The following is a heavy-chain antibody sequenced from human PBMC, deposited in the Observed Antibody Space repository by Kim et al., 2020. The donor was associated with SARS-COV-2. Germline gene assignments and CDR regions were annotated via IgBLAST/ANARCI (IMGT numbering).Heavy chain of an antibody. Sequence: ASVKVSCKASGYTFTGYYMHWVRQAPGQGLEWMGWINPNSGGTNYAQKFQGRVTMTRDTSISTAYMELSRLRSDDTAVYYCARESIAARDGYYYYYMDVWGKGTTVTVSS. V-gene: IGHV1-2*02. CDR2: INPNSGGT. CDR3: ARESIAARDGYYYYYMDV. J-gene: IGHJ6*03. CDR1: GYTFTGYY. D-gene: IGHD6-6*01.